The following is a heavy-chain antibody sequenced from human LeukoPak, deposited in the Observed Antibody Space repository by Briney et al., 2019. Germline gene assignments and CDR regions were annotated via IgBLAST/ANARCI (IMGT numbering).Heavy chain of an antibody. J-gene: IGHJ6*03. Sequence: SQTLSLTCTVSGGSISSGSYYWSWIRQPAGKGLEWIGRIYTSGSTNYNPSLKSRVTISVDTSKNQFSLKLSSVTAADTAVYYCARGRSGGYYYYYYYMDVWGKGTTVTVSS. CDR1: GGSISSGSYY. V-gene: IGHV4-61*02. CDR2: IYTSGST. D-gene: IGHD2-15*01. CDR3: ARGRSGGYYYYYYYMDV.